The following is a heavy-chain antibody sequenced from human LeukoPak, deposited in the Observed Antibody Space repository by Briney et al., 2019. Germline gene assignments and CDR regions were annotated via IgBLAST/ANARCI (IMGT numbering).Heavy chain of an antibody. Sequence: GASVKVSCTASGYTFTSYGISWVRQAPGQGLEWMGWISAYNGNTNYAQKLQGRVTMTTDTSTSTAYMELRSLRSDDTAVYYCARDPGVLKDGTSQFDYWGQGTLATVSS. J-gene: IGHJ4*02. V-gene: IGHV1-18*01. CDR3: ARDPGVLKDGTSQFDY. CDR2: ISAYNGNT. CDR1: GYTFTSYG. D-gene: IGHD7-27*01.